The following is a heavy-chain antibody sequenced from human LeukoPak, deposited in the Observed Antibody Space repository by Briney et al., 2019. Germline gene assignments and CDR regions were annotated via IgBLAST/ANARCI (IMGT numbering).Heavy chain of an antibody. V-gene: IGHV5-51*01. Sequence: GESLKISCKGPGYSFTSYWIGWVRQMPGKGLEWMGIIYPGDSDTRYSPSFQGQVTISADKSISTAYLQWSSLKASDTAMYYCARSSYYYDSSGYPKSAFFDYWGQGTLVTVSS. D-gene: IGHD3-22*01. CDR3: ARSSYYYDSSGYPKSAFFDY. CDR1: GYSFTSYW. J-gene: IGHJ4*02. CDR2: IYPGDSDT.